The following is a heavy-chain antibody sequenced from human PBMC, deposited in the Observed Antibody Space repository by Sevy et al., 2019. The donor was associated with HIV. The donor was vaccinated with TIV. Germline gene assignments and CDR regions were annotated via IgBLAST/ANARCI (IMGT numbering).Heavy chain of an antibody. Sequence: ASVKVSCKASGYTFTGYYMHWVRQAPGQGLEWMGRINPNSGGTNYAQKFQGRVTMTRDTSISTAYMELSRLRSDDTAVYYCARVSQGYGSGSYYIDYWGQGTLVTASS. V-gene: IGHV1-2*06. J-gene: IGHJ4*02. CDR3: ARVSQGYGSGSYYIDY. CDR2: INPNSGGT. D-gene: IGHD3-10*01. CDR1: GYTFTGYY.